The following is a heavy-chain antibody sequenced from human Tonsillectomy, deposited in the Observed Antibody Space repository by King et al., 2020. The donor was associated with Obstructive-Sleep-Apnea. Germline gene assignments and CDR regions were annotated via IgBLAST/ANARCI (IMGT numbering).Heavy chain of an antibody. V-gene: IGHV3-9*01. CDR2: ISWNSDNI. J-gene: IGHJ4*02. CDR3: AKDGIAVAGFDY. Sequence: QLVQSGGGLVQPGRSLRLSCAASAFTFDDYAMHWVRQAPGKGLEWVSGISWNSDNIGYADSVKGRFTISRDNAKNSLYLQMNSLRAEDTALYYCAKDGIAVAGFDYWGQGTLVTVSS. CDR1: AFTFDDYA. D-gene: IGHD6-19*01.